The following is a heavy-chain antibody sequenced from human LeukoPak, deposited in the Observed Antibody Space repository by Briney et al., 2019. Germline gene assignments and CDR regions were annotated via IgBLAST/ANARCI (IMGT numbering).Heavy chain of an antibody. CDR3: ARELYDYVWGSNNWFDP. Sequence: PSETLSLTCTVSGGSISSYYWSWIRQPPGKGLEWIGYIYYSGSTNYNPSLKSRVTISVDTSKNQFSLKLSSVTAADTAVYYCARELYDYVWGSNNWFDPWGQGTLVTVSS. CDR2: IYYSGST. D-gene: IGHD3-16*01. J-gene: IGHJ5*02. V-gene: IGHV4-59*01. CDR1: GGSISSYY.